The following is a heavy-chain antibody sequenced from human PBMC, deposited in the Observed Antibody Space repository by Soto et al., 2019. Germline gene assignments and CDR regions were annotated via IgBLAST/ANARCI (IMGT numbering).Heavy chain of an antibody. CDR2: INPTEGRT. V-gene: IGHV1-46*02. J-gene: IGHJ5*02. CDR1: GYPFNSYH. CDR3: ARGREISFGSSWFDP. D-gene: IGHD5-18*01. Sequence: QVQLVQSGAEVRKPGASVKLSCQTSGYPFNSYHMHWVRQAPGQGLEWMGVINPTEGRTRYSQKFQDSVTMTRDTSTSTVYMELSSLRSEDTAMYFCARGREISFGSSWFDPWGQGTRVTVSS.